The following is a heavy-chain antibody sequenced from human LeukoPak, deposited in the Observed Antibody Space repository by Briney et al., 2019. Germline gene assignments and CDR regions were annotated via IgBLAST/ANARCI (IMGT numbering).Heavy chain of an antibody. Sequence: GGSLRLSCGAWGFTFRSYAVRGVRRARGKGGEGVSAFRGSGGSTYYEASVKRRFTISRDNSKTPLFLQMNSLRAEDTAVYYCAKDRPCGGDCYWRDYWGQGTLVTVSS. D-gene: IGHD2-21*02. CDR1: GFTFRSYA. J-gene: IGHJ4*02. CDR2: FRGSGGST. V-gene: IGHV3-23*01. CDR3: AKDRPCGGDCYWRDY.